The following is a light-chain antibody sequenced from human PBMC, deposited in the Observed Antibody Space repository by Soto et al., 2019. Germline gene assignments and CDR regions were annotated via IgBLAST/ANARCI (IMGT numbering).Light chain of an antibody. Sequence: EIVMTQSPATLSVSPGERVTLSCRASQSINNKVAWYQQKPGQAPRLLIYGASTRATGIPARFSGAGSGTEFTLTISGLQSDDFAVYYCQHYLTWPLTFGGGTKVDIK. V-gene: IGKV3-15*01. CDR3: QHYLTWPLT. CDR1: QSINNK. J-gene: IGKJ4*01. CDR2: GAS.